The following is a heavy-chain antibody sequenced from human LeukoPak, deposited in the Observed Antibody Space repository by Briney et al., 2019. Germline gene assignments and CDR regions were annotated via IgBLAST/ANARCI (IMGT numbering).Heavy chain of an antibody. CDR2: IKEDGSEK. D-gene: IGHD2-15*01. CDR3: ARWRGSWSFDS. Sequence: GGSLRLSCAASGFTFNSYAMSWVRQAPGKGLEWVANIKEDGSEKHYVDSVKGRFTMSRDNAKNSLYLQMNSLRAEDTAVYYCARWRGSWSFDSWGQGTLVTVSS. J-gene: IGHJ4*02. V-gene: IGHV3-7*01. CDR1: GFTFNSYA.